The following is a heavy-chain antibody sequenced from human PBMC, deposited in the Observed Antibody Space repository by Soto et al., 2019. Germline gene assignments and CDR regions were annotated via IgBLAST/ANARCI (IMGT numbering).Heavy chain of an antibody. CDR1: GFTFSSYW. V-gene: IGHV3-74*01. CDR3: ERIGTGYYYMAV. Sequence: EVQLVESGGGLVQPGGSLRLSCAASGFTFSSYWMHWVRQAPGEGLRWVSRINSDGSRTTYADSVKGRITISRDNAKNRVYLQMNSLSAEERGVYYCERIGTGYYYMAVWGRGPTVTVSS. J-gene: IGHJ6*03. CDR2: INSDGSRT.